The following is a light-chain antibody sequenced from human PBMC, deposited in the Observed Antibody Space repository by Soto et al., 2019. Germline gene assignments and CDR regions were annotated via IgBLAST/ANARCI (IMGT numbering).Light chain of an antibody. J-gene: IGKJ5*01. CDR1: QSVDKF. Sequence: ELTQYPASLSVSAGETATLSCRASQSVDKFLAWYQQRPGQPPRLLIFDSSNRATGVPVRFSGSGSGTDGTLTISRLETEDVAVYYCQQYGSSPRTFGQGTRLEIK. CDR3: QQYGSSPRT. CDR2: DSS. V-gene: IGKV3-20*01.